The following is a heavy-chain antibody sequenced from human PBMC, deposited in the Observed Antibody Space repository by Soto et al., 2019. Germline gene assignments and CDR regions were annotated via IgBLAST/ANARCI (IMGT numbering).Heavy chain of an antibody. V-gene: IGHV3-21*01. J-gene: IGHJ4*02. Sequence: GGSLRLSCAASGFTFSSYSMNWGRQAPGKGLEWVSSISSSSSYIYYADSVKGRFTISRDNAKNSLYLQMNSLRAEDTAVYYCARPPYYYDTSGLAYWGQGTLVTVSS. CDR3: ARPPYYYDTSGLAY. CDR2: ISSSSSYI. CDR1: GFTFSSYS. D-gene: IGHD3-22*01.